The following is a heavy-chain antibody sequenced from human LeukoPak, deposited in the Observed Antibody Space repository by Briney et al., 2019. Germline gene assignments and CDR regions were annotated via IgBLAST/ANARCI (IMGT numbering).Heavy chain of an antibody. D-gene: IGHD5-12*01. CDR3: ARVIVATISSAWDYYYMDV. Sequence: VASVKVSCKASGYTFTSYGITWVRQAPGQGLEWMGWISGYNGNTNYAQKFQGRVTMTTDTFTSTAYMELRSLRSDDTAVYYCARVIVATISSAWDYYYMDVWGKGTTVTVSS. J-gene: IGHJ6*03. CDR1: GYTFTSYG. CDR2: ISGYNGNT. V-gene: IGHV1-18*01.